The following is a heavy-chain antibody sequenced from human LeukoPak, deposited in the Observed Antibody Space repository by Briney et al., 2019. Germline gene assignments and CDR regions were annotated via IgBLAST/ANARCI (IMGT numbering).Heavy chain of an antibody. V-gene: IGHV3-23*01. CDR1: GFTFSSYG. CDR2: ISGSGGST. J-gene: IGHJ4*02. CDR3: ARVTGYSSSWYVADFDY. Sequence: GGSLRLSCAASGFTFSSYGMSWVRQAPGKGLEWVSAISGSGGSTYYADSVKGRFTISRDNSKNTLYLQMNSLRAEDTAVYYCARVTGYSSSWYVADFDYWGQGTLVTVSS. D-gene: IGHD6-13*01.